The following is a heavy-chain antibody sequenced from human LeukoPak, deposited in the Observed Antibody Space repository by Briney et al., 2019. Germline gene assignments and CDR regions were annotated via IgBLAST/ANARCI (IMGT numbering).Heavy chain of an antibody. CDR3: VRDRELTY. V-gene: IGHV4-59*01. D-gene: IGHD3-10*01. J-gene: IGHJ4*02. Sequence: KTSETLSLTCTVSDGSISIYYWSWIRQPPGKGLEWIGYVYGSGNTNYSPSLKGRAIISADTSKNQFSLKLTSVTAADTAVYYCVRDRELTYWGQGILVTVSS. CDR1: DGSISIYY. CDR2: VYGSGNT.